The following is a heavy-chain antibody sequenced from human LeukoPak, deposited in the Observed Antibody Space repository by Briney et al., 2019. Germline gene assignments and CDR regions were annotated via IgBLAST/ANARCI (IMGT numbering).Heavy chain of an antibody. CDR3: ARGQDSQY. D-gene: IGHD2-15*01. V-gene: IGHV4-59*01. CDR2: IYYSGST. Sequence: SETLSLTCTVSGGSISSYYWSWIRQPPGKGLEWIGYIYYSGSTNYNPSLKSRVTISVDTSKNQFSLKLSSVTAADTAVYYCARGQDSQYWGQGTLVTVSS. J-gene: IGHJ4*02. CDR1: GGSISSYY.